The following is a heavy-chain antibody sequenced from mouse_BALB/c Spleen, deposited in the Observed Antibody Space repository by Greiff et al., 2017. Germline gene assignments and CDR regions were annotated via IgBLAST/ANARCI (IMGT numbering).Heavy chain of an antibody. V-gene: IGHV7-1*02. CDR3: ARDADYYGSSWGAMDY. J-gene: IGHJ4*01. Sequence: DVMLVESGGGLVQPGGSLRLSCATSGFTFSDFYMEWVRQPQGKRLEWIAASRNKANDYTTEYSASVKGRFIVSRDTSQSILYLQMNALRAEDTAIYYCARDADYYGSSWGAMDYWGQGTSVTVSS. D-gene: IGHD1-1*01. CDR2: SRNKANDYTT. CDR1: GFTFSDFY.